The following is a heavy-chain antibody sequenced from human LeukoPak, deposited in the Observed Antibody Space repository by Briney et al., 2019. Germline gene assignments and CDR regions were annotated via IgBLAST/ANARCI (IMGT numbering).Heavy chain of an antibody. D-gene: IGHD3-22*01. V-gene: IGHV3-23*01. Sequence: GGSLRLSCAVSGITLSNYCMSWVRHAPGKGLEWVAGISGSAGGTYYADSVKGRFTISRDNAKNTLYLQLNNLRAEDTAVYFCAKRGVVIRVILVGFYKEAYYFDSWGQGALVTVSS. CDR2: ISGSAGGT. J-gene: IGHJ4*02. CDR1: GITLSNYC. CDR3: AKRGVVIRVILVGFYKEAYYFDS.